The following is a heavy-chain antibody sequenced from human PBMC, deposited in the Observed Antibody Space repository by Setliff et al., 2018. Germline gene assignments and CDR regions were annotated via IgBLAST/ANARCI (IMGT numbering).Heavy chain of an antibody. CDR3: ARSESCGATNCSPFDY. CDR1: GFTFSNHW. CDR2: IDTSSSYI. Sequence: GGSLRLSCAASGFTFSNHWMTWVRQAPGKGLEWVSSIDTSSSYIYYADSVKGRFTISRDNAENSLYLQMNSLRAEDTAVYYCARSESCGATNCSPFDYWGQGTLVTVSS. J-gene: IGHJ4*02. V-gene: IGHV3-21*01. D-gene: IGHD2-2*01.